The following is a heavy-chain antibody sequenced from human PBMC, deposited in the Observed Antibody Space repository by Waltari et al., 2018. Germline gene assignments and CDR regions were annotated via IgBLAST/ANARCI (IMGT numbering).Heavy chain of an antibody. CDR3: ARMGGSGSYLGWFDP. D-gene: IGHD3-10*01. CDR1: GGSISSSSYY. V-gene: IGHV4-39*01. Sequence: QLQLQESGPGLVKPSETLSLTCTVSGGSISSSSYYWGWIRQPPGKGLEWIGTIYYSGSIYYNPSLKSRVTISVDTSKNQFSLKLSSVTAADTAVYHCARMGGSGSYLGWFDPWGQGTLVTVSS. CDR2: IYYSGSI. J-gene: IGHJ5*02.